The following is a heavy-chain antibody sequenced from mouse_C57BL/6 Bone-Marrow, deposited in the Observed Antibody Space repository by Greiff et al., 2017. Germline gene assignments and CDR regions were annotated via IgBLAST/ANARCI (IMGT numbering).Heavy chain of an antibody. CDR3: ARSDYGSSCGFAY. D-gene: IGHD1-1*01. CDR2: ISDGGSYT. J-gene: IGHJ3*01. V-gene: IGHV5-4*01. CDR1: GFTFSSSA. Sequence: EVQRVESGGGLVKPGGSLKLSCAASGFTFSSSAMSWVRQTPEKRLEWVATISDGGSYTYYPDNVKGRFTISRDNAKNNLYLQMSQLKSEDTAMYYCARSDYGSSCGFAYWGQGTLVTVSA.